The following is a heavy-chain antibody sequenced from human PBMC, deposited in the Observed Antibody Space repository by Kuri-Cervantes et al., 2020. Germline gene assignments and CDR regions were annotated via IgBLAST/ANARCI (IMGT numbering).Heavy chain of an antibody. CDR2: ISGSGGST. CDR3: TKGSLATVTFNYFDN. D-gene: IGHD4-17*01. V-gene: IGHV3-23*01. Sequence: GGSLRLSCAASGFTFSSYAMSWVRQAPGKGLEWVSAISGSGGSTYYADSVKGRFTFSRDNSKNTVYLQMNSLSPEDTAVYYCTKGSLATVTFNYFDNWGQGTQVTVSS. CDR1: GFTFSSYA. J-gene: IGHJ4*02.